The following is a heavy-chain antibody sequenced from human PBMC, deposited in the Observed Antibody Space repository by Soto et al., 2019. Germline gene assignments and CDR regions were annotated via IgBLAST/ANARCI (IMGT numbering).Heavy chain of an antibody. V-gene: IGHV3-7*03. Sequence: EVQLVESGGGLVQPGGSLRLTCAASGFAFGTYWMSWVRQAPGQGLDWVATIKQDESEKYYVDSVKGRFTVSRDNAKNSLYLQMNRLRVEDTAVYYCARGDYFDRRFDYWGQGALVAVSS. CDR2: IKQDESEK. CDR1: GFAFGTYW. D-gene: IGHD3-22*01. J-gene: IGHJ4*02. CDR3: ARGDYFDRRFDY.